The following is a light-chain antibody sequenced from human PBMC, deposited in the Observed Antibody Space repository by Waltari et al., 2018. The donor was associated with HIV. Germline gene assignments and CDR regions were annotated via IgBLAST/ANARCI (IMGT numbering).Light chain of an antibody. CDR1: QTIIAY. Sequence: DIQMTQSPSSLSASVGDTVTITCRASQTIIAYLNWYQQETSKPPKLLISGASTLQSGVSSRFSGSGSGTDFTLTIANLQPEDFVTYFCQQSYSTPWTFGQGTKLNI. J-gene: IGKJ2*02. CDR3: QQSYSTPWT. V-gene: IGKV1-39*01. CDR2: GAS.